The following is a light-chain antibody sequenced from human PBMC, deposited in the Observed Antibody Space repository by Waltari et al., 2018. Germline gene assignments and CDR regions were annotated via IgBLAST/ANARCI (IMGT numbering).Light chain of an antibody. CDR3: QQANSFPWT. Sequence: IQMTQSPSSVSASVGDRVTITCRASQGISSWLAWYQQKPGKAPRLLIYAASDLQSGVPSRFSGSGSELHFTLTINNLQPEDFATYYCQQANSFPWTFGQGTKVEIK. CDR2: AAS. CDR1: QGISSW. V-gene: IGKV1-12*01. J-gene: IGKJ1*01.